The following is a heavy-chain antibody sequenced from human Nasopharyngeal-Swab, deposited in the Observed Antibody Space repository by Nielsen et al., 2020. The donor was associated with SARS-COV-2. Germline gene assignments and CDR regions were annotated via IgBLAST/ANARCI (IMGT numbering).Heavy chain of an antibody. CDR2: IYYSGST. D-gene: IGHD3-10*01. Sequence: GSLRLSCTVSGGSISSSSYYWGWIRQPPGKGLEWIGSIYYSGSTYYNPSLKSRVTISVDTSKNQFSLKLSSVTAADTAVYYCARLTALLWFGEPTYMDVWGKGTTVTVSS. CDR1: GGSISSSSYY. J-gene: IGHJ6*03. CDR3: ARLTALLWFGEPTYMDV. V-gene: IGHV4-39*01.